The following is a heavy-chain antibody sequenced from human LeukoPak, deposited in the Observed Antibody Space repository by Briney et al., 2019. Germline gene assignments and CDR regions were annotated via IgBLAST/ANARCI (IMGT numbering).Heavy chain of an antibody. Sequence: PSETLSLTCAVYGGFFSGYYWSWIRQPPGKGLEWIGEINHSGSTNYNPSLKSRVTISVDTSKNQFSLKLSSVTAADTAVYYCASSDCSGGSCYSHFDYWGQGTLVTVSS. CDR1: GGFFSGYY. CDR2: INHSGST. D-gene: IGHD2-15*01. V-gene: IGHV4-34*01. CDR3: ASSDCSGGSCYSHFDY. J-gene: IGHJ4*02.